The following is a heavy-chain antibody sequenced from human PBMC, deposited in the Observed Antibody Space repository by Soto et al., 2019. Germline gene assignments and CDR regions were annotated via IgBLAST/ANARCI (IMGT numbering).Heavy chain of an antibody. CDR3: VRENYYYGMDV. Sequence: EVQLVESGGTLVQPGGSLRLSCAASGFDASVNYMTWVRQAPGKGLEWVSAINSGGSIFYADSVKGRFTISRDNSKNTLYLQMNSLRVEDTAMYYCVRENYYYGMDVWGQGTAVTVSS. CDR2: INSGGSI. J-gene: IGHJ6*02. V-gene: IGHV3-66*01. CDR1: GFDASVNY.